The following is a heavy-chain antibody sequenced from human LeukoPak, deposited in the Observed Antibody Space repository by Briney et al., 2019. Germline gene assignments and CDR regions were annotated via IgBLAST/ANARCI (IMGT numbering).Heavy chain of an antibody. V-gene: IGHV1-8*02. CDR2: ITVNNGDT. CDR1: GYTFPNYG. CDR3: ARGWRQWHSTLGGY. Sequence: GASVKVSCKASGYTFPNYGISWVRQAPGQGPEWLGWITVNNGDTFYAQKFQGRVTMTRNTSISTAYMELSSLRSEDTAVYYCARGWRQWHSTLGGYWGQGTLVTVSS. J-gene: IGHJ4*02. D-gene: IGHD6-19*01.